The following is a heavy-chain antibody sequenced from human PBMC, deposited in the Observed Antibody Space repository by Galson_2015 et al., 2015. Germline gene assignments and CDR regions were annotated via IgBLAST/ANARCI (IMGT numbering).Heavy chain of an antibody. Sequence: SVKVSCKASGGTFSSYAISWVRQAPGKGLEWMGGIIAIFGTANYAQKFQGRVTITADESTSTAYTQLSSLRSEDTAVYYCARERGYGNRDDGFDIWGQGTMVTVSS. CDR2: IIAIFGTA. J-gene: IGHJ3*02. V-gene: IGHV1-69*13. D-gene: IGHD5-18*01. CDR1: GGTFSSYA. CDR3: ARERGYGNRDDGFDI.